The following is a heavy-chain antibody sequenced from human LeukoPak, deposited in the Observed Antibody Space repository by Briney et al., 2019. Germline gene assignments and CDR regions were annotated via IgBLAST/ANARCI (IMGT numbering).Heavy chain of an antibody. D-gene: IGHD1-20*01. CDR1: GYTFTSYY. J-gene: IGHJ3*02. CDR2: IYPRDGST. V-gene: IGHV1-46*01. CDR3: ARGGITGTTRGPTRLNDAFDI. Sequence: ASVKVSCKASGYTFTSYYIHWVRQAPGQGLEWMGMIYPRDGSTSYAQKFQGRVTVTRDTSTSTVHMELSGLRSEDTAVYYCARGGITGTTRGPTRLNDAFDIWGQGTMVTVSS.